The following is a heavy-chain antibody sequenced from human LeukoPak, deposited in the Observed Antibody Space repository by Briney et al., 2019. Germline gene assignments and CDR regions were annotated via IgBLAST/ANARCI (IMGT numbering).Heavy chain of an antibody. CDR3: ARAVVPAVSPPDY. V-gene: IGHV1-2*02. CDR2: INPNSGGT. J-gene: IGHJ4*02. Sequence: ASVKVSCKASGYTFTGYYMHWVRQAPGQGLEWMGWINPNSGGTNYAQKFQGRVTMTRDTSIGTAYMELSRLRSDDTAVYYCARAVVPAVSPPDYWGQGTLVTVSS. CDR1: GYTFTGYY. D-gene: IGHD2-2*01.